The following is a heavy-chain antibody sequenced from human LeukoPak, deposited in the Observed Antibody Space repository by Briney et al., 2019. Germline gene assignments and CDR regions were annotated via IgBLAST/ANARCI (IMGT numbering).Heavy chain of an antibody. V-gene: IGHV1-2*02. CDR3: ARDLKMGYSSGRYSWGTGSSNDF. J-gene: IGHJ4*02. D-gene: IGHD6-19*01. CDR2: INPNSGGT. Sequence: GASVKVSCKASGYTFTDSYMHWVRQAPGQGLEWMGWINPNSGGTNYAQKFQGRVTMTRDTSITTAYMDLSRLRSDDTAVYYCARDLKMGYSSGRYSWGTGSSNDFWGQGTLVTVSS. CDR1: GYTFTDSY.